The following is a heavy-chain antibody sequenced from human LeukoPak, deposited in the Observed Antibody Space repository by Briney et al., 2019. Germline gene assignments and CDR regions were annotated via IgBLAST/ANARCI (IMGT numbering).Heavy chain of an antibody. CDR1: GFTFSGSA. J-gene: IGHJ6*02. V-gene: IGHV3-73*01. CDR2: IRSKANSYAT. CDR3: TKDYCGKFCSAV. Sequence: GGSLRLSCAASGFTFSGSAMHWVRQASGKGLEWVGRIRSKANSYATAYAASVKGRFTISRDDSKNTAYLQMNSLRTEDTAKYYCTKDYCGKFCSAVWGQGTTVTVSS. D-gene: IGHD2/OR15-2a*01.